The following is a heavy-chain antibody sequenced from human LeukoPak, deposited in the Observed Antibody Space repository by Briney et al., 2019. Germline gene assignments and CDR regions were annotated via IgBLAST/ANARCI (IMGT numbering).Heavy chain of an antibody. D-gene: IGHD6-25*01. CDR1: GFTFSDYA. CDR3: AREATSSSGWYIDY. J-gene: IGHJ4*02. Sequence: GGSLRLPCSASGFTFSDYALHWVRQAPGKGLEYVSTISSNGGSTYYADSVKGRFTISRDNSKNTVSLQMNSLRAGDTAVYYCAREATSSSGWYIDYWGQGTLVAVSS. CDR2: ISSNGGST. V-gene: IGHV3-64*04.